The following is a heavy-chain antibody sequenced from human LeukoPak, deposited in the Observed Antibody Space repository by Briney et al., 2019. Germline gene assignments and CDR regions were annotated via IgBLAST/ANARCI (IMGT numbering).Heavy chain of an antibody. D-gene: IGHD1-1*01. CDR2: ISSSGRNM. J-gene: IGHJ4*02. CDR1: GFTFSSYE. V-gene: IGHV3-48*03. CDR3: ARVDTTLSYKLDY. Sequence: GGSLRLSCAASGFTFSSYEMNWVRQAPGKGLEWVSHISSSGRNMYYADSVKGRFTISRHNSKNTVYLQMNNLRAEDTAMYYCARVDTTLSYKLDYWGQGTLVTVSS.